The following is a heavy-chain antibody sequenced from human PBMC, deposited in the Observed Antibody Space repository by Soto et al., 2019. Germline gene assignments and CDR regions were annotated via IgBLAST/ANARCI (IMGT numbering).Heavy chain of an antibody. CDR3: ARGGGLVKWYQLLSSRSWFDP. J-gene: IGHJ5*02. Sequence: PSETLSLTCAVSGGSISSSNWWSWVRQPPGKGLEWIGEIYHSGSTNYNPSLKSRVTISVDKSKNQFSLKLSSVTAADTAVYYCARGGGLVKWYQLLSSRSWFDPWGQGTLVTVSS. D-gene: IGHD2-2*01. CDR2: IYHSGST. CDR1: GGSISSSNW. V-gene: IGHV4-4*02.